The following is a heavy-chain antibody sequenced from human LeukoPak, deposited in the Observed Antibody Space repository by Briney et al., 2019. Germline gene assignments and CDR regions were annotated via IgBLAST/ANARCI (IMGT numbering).Heavy chain of an antibody. CDR1: GYTFTGYY. D-gene: IGHD6-19*01. J-gene: IGHJ5*02. Sequence: VASVKVSCKASGYTFTGYYMHWVRQAPGQGLEWMGWINPNSGGTNYAQKFQGRVTMTRDTSISTAYMELSRLRSDDTAVYYCARDKLLLSQWLGFSWFDPWGQGTLVTVSS. V-gene: IGHV1-2*02. CDR2: INPNSGGT. CDR3: ARDKLLLSQWLGFSWFDP.